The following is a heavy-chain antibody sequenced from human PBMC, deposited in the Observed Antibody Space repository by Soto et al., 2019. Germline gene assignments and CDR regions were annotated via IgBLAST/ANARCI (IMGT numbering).Heavy chain of an antibody. D-gene: IGHD5-18*01. Sequence: GGSLRLSCAASGFTFSSYGMHWVRQAPGKGLEWVAVISYDGSNKYYADSVKGRFTISRDNSKNTLYLQMNSLRAEDTAVYYCAKGETDTAIVPYYFYDWGQGT. CDR1: GFTFSSYG. J-gene: IGHJ4*02. V-gene: IGHV3-30*18. CDR2: ISYDGSNK. CDR3: AKGETDTAIVPYYFYD.